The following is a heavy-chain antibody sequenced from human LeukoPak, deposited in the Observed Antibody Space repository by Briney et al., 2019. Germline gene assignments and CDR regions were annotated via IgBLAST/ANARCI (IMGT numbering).Heavy chain of an antibody. CDR2: IFYSGST. D-gene: IGHD3-22*01. CDR3: ARDMRLTMIVVVDWYFDL. J-gene: IGHJ2*01. Sequence: SETLSLTCTVSSGSISTSNYYWGWVRQPPGKALEWIGNIFYSGSTYYSPSLKSRVTISVDTSKNQFSLKLSSVTAADTAVYYCARDMRLTMIVVVDWYFDLWGRGTLVTVSS. V-gene: IGHV4-39*07. CDR1: SGSISTSNYY.